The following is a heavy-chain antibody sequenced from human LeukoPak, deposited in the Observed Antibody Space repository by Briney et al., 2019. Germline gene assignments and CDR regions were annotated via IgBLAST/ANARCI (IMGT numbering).Heavy chain of an antibody. CDR1: GFTFSSYA. CDR2: ISGSGGST. D-gene: IGHD4-17*01. Sequence: GGSLRLSRAASGFTFSSYAMSWVRQAPGKGLEWVSAISGSGGSTYYADSVKGRFTISRDNSKNTLYLQMNSLRAEDTAVYYCAKDTRGSMTTTEGLFDYWGQGTLVTVSS. J-gene: IGHJ4*02. V-gene: IGHV3-23*01. CDR3: AKDTRGSMTTTEGLFDY.